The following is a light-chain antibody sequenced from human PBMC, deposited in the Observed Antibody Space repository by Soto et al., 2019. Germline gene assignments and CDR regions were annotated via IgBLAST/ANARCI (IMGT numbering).Light chain of an antibody. J-gene: IGKJ1*01. V-gene: IGKV1-5*01. Sequence: DIQMTQSPSTLSASVGDRVTITCRASQSISSWLAWYQQKPGKAPKLLIYDASSLESGVPSRFSGSASGTEFTLTISSLQSEDFATYYCQQYSSHSTFGQGTKVDNK. CDR3: QQYSSHST. CDR1: QSISSW. CDR2: DAS.